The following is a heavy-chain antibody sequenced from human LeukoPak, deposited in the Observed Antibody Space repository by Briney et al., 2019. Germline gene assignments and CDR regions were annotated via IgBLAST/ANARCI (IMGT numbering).Heavy chain of an antibody. CDR3: ARVIYYDSSGGDAFDI. D-gene: IGHD3-22*01. J-gene: IGHJ3*02. CDR2: IKQDGSEK. V-gene: IGHV3-7*01. Sequence: GGSLRLSCAASGFTFSSYWMSWVRQAPGKGLEWVANIKQDGSEKYYVDSVKGRFTISRDNAKNSLYLQMNSLRAEDTAVYYCARVIYYDSSGGDAFDIWGQGTMVTVSS. CDR1: GFTFSSYW.